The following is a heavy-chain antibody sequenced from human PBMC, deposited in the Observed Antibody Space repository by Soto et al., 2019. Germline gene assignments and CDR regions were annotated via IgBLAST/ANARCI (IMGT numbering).Heavy chain of an antibody. V-gene: IGHV1-69*01. CDR2: IIPIFGTA. Sequence: QVQLVQSGAEVKKPGSSMKVSCKASGSTFSSYAISWVRQAPGQGLEWMGGIIPIFGTANYAQKFQGRVPITADESTSTAYMELSSLRSEDTAVYYCARGRSLVAYWYFDLWGRGTLVTVSS. CDR3: ARGRSLVAYWYFDL. D-gene: IGHD5-12*01. CDR1: GSTFSSYA. J-gene: IGHJ2*01.